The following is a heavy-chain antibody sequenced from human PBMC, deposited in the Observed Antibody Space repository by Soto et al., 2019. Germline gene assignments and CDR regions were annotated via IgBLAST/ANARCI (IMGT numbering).Heavy chain of an antibody. J-gene: IGHJ6*03. Sequence: QVQLVQSGAEVKKPGSSVKVSCKASGGTFSSYTISWVRQAPGQGLEWMGRIIPILGIANYAQKFQGRVTITADKSTSTAYMELSSLISEDTAVFYCWRAHPPYCSSRYYYYYYMDVWGKGTTVTVSS. D-gene: IGHD6-6*01. V-gene: IGHV1-69*02. CDR3: WRAHPPYCSSRYYYYYYMDV. CDR1: GGTFSSYT. CDR2: IIPILGIA.